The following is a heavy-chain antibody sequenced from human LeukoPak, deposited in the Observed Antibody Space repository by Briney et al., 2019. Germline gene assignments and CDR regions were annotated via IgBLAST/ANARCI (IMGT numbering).Heavy chain of an antibody. CDR1: GYTFTSYG. V-gene: IGHV1-18*01. Sequence: ASVKVSCKASGYTFTSYGISWVRQAPGQGLEWMGWISAYNGNTNYAQKLQGRVTMTTDTSTSTAYMELRSLRSDDTAVYYFSYFSNSHDTRYYSHTSCYYIYYCGHVMLVTFSS. CDR3: SYFSNSHDTRYYSHTSCYYIYY. J-gene: IGHJ4*01. D-gene: IGHD3-22*01. CDR2: ISAYNGNT.